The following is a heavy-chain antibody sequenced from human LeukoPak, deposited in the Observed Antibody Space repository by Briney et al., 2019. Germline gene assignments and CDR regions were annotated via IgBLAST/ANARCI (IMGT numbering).Heavy chain of an antibody. Sequence: GESLKISGKGSGYSFTSYWIGWVRQMPGKGLEWMGIIYPGDSDTRYSPSFQGQVTISADKSISTAYLQWSSLKASDTAMYYCARHPRTAYSSGWSNWFDPWGQGTLVTVSS. D-gene: IGHD6-19*01. J-gene: IGHJ5*02. V-gene: IGHV5-51*01. CDR1: GYSFTSYW. CDR3: ARHPRTAYSSGWSNWFDP. CDR2: IYPGDSDT.